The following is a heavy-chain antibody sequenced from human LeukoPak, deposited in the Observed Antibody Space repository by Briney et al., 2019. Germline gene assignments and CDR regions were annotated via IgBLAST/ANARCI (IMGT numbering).Heavy chain of an antibody. V-gene: IGHV3-7*03. Sequence: PSGGSLRLSCAAAGVSFSSSWMTWVRQAPGKGLESVANIKEDGSQKNYVGSVKGRFTISRDNAKNSLYLQMNSLRVEDTAVYYCARDGGWNRFDYWGQGTLVTVSS. CDR3: ARDGGWNRFDY. D-gene: IGHD1-1*01. J-gene: IGHJ4*02. CDR2: IKEDGSQK. CDR1: GVSFSSSW.